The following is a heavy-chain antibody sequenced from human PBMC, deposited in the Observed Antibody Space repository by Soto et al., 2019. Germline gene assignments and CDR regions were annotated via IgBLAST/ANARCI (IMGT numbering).Heavy chain of an antibody. CDR2: IYSGGST. V-gene: IGHV3-53*01. Sequence: EVQLVESGGGLIQPGGSLRLSCAASGFTVSSSYMTWVRQAPGKGLEWVSVIYSGGSTYYTDSVKGRFTISRDNSKNTLYLQMNSLSAEDTAVYYCARGATTWDFDYWGQGTLVTVSS. CDR1: GFTVSSSY. D-gene: IGHD1-26*01. J-gene: IGHJ4*02. CDR3: ARGATTWDFDY.